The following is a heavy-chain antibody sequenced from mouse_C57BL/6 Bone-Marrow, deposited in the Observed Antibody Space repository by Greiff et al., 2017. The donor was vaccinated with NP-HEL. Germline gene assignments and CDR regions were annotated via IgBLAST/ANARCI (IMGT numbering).Heavy chain of an antibody. D-gene: IGHD2-12*01. J-gene: IGHJ4*01. CDR3: TTRRHAMDY. V-gene: IGHV1-15*01. CDR2: IDPETGGT. Sequence: VQVVESGAELVRPGASVTLSCKASGYTFTDYEMHWVKQTPVHGLEWIGAIDPETGGTAYNQKFKGKAILTADKSSSTAYMELRSLTSEDSAVYYCTTRRHAMDYWGQGTSVTVSS. CDR1: GYTFTDYE.